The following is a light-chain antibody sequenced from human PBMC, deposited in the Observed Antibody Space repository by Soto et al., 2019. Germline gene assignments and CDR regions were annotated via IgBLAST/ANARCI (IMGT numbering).Light chain of an antibody. Sequence: DIQMTQSLSTLSASVGDRVTITCRARQSISSWLAWYQQKPGKAPKLLIYKAFSLESGVPSRVSRSASGTEFTLTISRLQPEDLATHYRQQYNSYSLTFGRGTKAEIK. V-gene: IGKV1-5*03. CDR1: QSISSW. CDR2: KAF. J-gene: IGKJ4*01. CDR3: QQYNSYSLT.